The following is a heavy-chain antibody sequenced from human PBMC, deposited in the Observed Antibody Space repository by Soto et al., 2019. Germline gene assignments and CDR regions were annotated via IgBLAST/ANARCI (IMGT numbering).Heavy chain of an antibody. CDR3: AKDGAPRYCGRSSCHPAGAY. J-gene: IGHJ4*02. CDR2: ISYDRSHK. Sequence: QVQLVESGGGVVQPGRSLRLSCAGSGFTFSNYGLHWVLQAPGKGLEWVAVISYDRSHKYYADSVKGRFTICRDNSNNRLYLQMDSVRAEDTAVYYCAKDGAPRYCGRSSCHPAGAYWGQGTLVTVS. V-gene: IGHV3-30*18. CDR1: GFTFSNYG. D-gene: IGHD2-15*01.